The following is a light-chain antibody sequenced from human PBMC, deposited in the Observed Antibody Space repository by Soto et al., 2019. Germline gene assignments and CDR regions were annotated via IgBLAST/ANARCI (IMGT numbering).Light chain of an antibody. Sequence: DIQMTHSPYSLSASVVDIVTITCQASQNINNYLNWYQQKPGRAPKLLIYDASNLEAGVPSRFRGSGSGTDFTFTISRLQPEDIATYYCQQYENLPTFGQGTRLEIK. CDR1: QNINNY. CDR3: QQYENLPT. CDR2: DAS. J-gene: IGKJ5*01. V-gene: IGKV1-33*01.